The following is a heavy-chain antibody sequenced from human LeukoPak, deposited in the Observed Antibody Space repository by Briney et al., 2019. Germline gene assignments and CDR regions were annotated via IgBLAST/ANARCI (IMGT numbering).Heavy chain of an antibody. CDR2: ISGTSSTI. Sequence: GGSLRLSCAASGFTFSSYSMNWVRQAPGKGLEWISYISGTSSTIYYADSGKGRFTISRDNAKNSLYLQMNSLRDEDAAVYYCARRGPGGNSPPNYFDYWGQGTLVTVSS. J-gene: IGHJ4*02. CDR3: ARRGPGGNSPPNYFDY. V-gene: IGHV3-48*02. CDR1: GFTFSSYS. D-gene: IGHD4-23*01.